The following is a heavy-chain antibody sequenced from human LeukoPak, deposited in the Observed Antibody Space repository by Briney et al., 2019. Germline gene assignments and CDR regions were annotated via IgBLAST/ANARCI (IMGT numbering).Heavy chain of an antibody. J-gene: IGHJ6*03. V-gene: IGHV4-4*07. CDR3: ARSGQYYYDYYMDV. CDR2: IYTSGST. CDR1: GVSISSYY. D-gene: IGHD4-11*01. Sequence: ASETLSLTCTVSGVSISSYYWSWIRQPAGKGLEWIGRIYTSGSTNHNPSLKSRVTMSVDKSKNQLSLKLSSVTAADTAMYYCARSGQYYYDYYMDVWGKGTTVTISS.